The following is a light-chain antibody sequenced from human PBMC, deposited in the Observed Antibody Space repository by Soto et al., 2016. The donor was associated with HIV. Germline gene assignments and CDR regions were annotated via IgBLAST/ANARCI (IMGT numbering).Light chain of an antibody. CDR1: SLRRYY. J-gene: IGLJ3*02. CDR3: NSRDSSGNHVV. Sequence: SSELTQDPAVSVALGQTVRITCQGDSLRRYYASWYQQKPGQAPILVIYGKNNRPSGIPERFSGSSSGNTDSLTITGAQAEDEADYYCNSRDSSGNHVVFGGGTKLTVL. CDR2: GKN. V-gene: IGLV3-19*01.